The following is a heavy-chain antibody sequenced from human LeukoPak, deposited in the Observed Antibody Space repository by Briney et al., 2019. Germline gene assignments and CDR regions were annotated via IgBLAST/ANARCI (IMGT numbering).Heavy chain of an antibody. CDR3: ARDKGHCSGGSCHTTPPYYYYGMDV. V-gene: IGHV4-4*02. CDR1: GGSISSSNW. CDR2: IYHSGST. D-gene: IGHD2-15*01. J-gene: IGHJ6*04. Sequence: PSETLSLTCAVSGGSISSSNWWSWVRPPPGKGLEWIGEIYHSGSTNYNPSLKSRVTISVDKSKNQFSLKLSSVTAADTAVYYRARDKGHCSGGSCHTTPPYYYYGMDVWGKGTTVTVSS.